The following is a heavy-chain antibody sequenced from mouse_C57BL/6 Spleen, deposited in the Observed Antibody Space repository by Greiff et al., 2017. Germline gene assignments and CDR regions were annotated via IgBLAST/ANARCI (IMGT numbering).Heavy chain of an antibody. CDR3: ATFYYDYDGYFDV. Sequence: EVQVVESGGGLVKPGGSLKLSCAASGFTFSDYGLHWVRQAPEKGLEWVAYISSGSSTLYYADTVKGRFTISRDNAKTTLFLQMTSLRAEDTAMYYCATFYYDYDGYFDVWGTGTAVTVSS. J-gene: IGHJ1*03. CDR2: ISSGSSTL. V-gene: IGHV5-17*01. CDR1: GFTFSDYG. D-gene: IGHD2-4*01.